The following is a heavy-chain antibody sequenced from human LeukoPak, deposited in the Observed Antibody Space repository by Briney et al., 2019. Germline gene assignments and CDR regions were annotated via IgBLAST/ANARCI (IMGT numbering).Heavy chain of an antibody. CDR3: ARTAHCSSTSCYSDYYYYMDV. V-gene: IGHV1-18*01. CDR2: ISAYNGNT. J-gene: IGHJ6*03. Sequence: GASVKVSCKASGYTFTSYGISWVRQAPGQGLEWMGWISAYNGNTNYAQKLQGRVTMTTDTSTSTAYMELRSLRSDDTAVYYCARTAHCSSTSCYSDYYYYMDVWGKGTTVTISS. CDR1: GYTFTSYG. D-gene: IGHD2-2*01.